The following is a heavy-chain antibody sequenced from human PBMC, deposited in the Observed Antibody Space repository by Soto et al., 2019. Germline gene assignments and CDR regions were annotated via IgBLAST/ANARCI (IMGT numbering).Heavy chain of an antibody. V-gene: IGHV3-11*01. CDR3: VRPYYSSSWFPFDR. Sequence: PGGSLRLSCTGSGFGFGDYYMSWIRQAPGKGLEWVSYIDSGDGTTYYTDSVKGRFTISRDSAKKTVYLQMSSLRVEDTALYYCVRPYYSSSWFPFDRWGQGTLVTVSS. CDR2: IDSGDGTT. J-gene: IGHJ4*02. CDR1: GFGFGDYY. D-gene: IGHD6-13*01.